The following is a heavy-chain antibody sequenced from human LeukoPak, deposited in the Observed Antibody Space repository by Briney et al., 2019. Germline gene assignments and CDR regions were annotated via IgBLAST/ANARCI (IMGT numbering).Heavy chain of an antibody. Sequence: PGGSLRLSCAASEFSSYNLDMTRVRQALGKGLEWVSGISGSGGSTYYADSVKGRFTISRDNSKSTLYLKMNSLRVEDTAVYNCPTGRALVVETASRGALDCWGQGTMVTVSS. D-gene: IGHD2-21*02. CDR3: PTGRALVVETASRGALDC. CDR2: ISGSGGST. J-gene: IGHJ3*01. CDR1: EFSSYNLD. V-gene: IGHV3-23*01.